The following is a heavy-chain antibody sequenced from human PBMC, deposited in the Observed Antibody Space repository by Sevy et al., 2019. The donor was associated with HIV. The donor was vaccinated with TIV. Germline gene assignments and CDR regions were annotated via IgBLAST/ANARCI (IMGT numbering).Heavy chain of an antibody. CDR3: ASITMVRGAFDY. CDR1: GFTFSSYS. Sequence: GGSLRLSCAASGFTFSSYSMNWVRQAPGKGLEWVSSISSSSSYIYYADSVKGRFTISRDIAKNSLYLQMNSLRAEDTAVYYCASITMVRGAFDYWGQGTLVTVSS. D-gene: IGHD3-10*01. CDR2: ISSSSSYI. V-gene: IGHV3-21*01. J-gene: IGHJ4*02.